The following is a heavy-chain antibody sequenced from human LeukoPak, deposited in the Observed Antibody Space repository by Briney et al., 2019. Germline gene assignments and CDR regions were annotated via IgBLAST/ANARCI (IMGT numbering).Heavy chain of an antibody. D-gene: IGHD2-15*01. V-gene: IGHV4-30-4*01. J-gene: IGHJ6*02. CDR1: GGSISSGDYY. Sequence: SSETLSLTCTVSGGSISSGDYYWSWIRQPPGKGLEWIGYIYYSGSTYYNPSLKSRVTISVDTSKNQFSLKLSSVTAADTAVYYCARVRGYCSGGSCSYGMDVWGQGTTVTVSS. CDR3: ARVRGYCSGGSCSYGMDV. CDR2: IYYSGST.